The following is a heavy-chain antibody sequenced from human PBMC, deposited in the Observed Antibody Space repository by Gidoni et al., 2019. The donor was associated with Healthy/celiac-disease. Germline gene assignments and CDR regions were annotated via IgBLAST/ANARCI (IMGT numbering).Heavy chain of an antibody. CDR1: GFTFSSYG. Sequence: QVQLVESGGGVVQPGRSLRLSCAASGFTFSSYGMHWVRQAPGKGLEWVAVIWYDGSNKYYADSVKGRFTISRDNSKNTLYLQMNSLRAEDTAVYYCARDVTPTAKVVPQAYGMDVWGQGTTVTVSS. J-gene: IGHJ6*02. CDR2: IWYDGSNK. CDR3: ARDVTPTAKVVPQAYGMDV. D-gene: IGHD2-21*02. V-gene: IGHV3-33*01.